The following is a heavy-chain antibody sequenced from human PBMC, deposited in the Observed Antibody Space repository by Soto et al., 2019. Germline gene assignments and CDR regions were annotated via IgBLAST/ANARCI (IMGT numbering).Heavy chain of an antibody. CDR1: GGTFSSYT. J-gene: IGHJ6*02. V-gene: IGHV1-69*02. CDR3: ARFRGSYGMDV. D-gene: IGHD3-10*01. CDR2: IIPILGIA. Sequence: QVQLVQSGAEVKKPGSSVKVSCKASGGTFSSYTISWVRQAPGQGLELMGRIIPILGIANYAQKFQGRVTITADKSTSTAYMELSSLISEDTAVYYCARFRGSYGMDVWGQGTTVTVSS.